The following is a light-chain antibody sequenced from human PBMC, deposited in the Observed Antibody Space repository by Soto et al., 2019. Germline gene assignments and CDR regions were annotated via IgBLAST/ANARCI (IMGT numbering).Light chain of an antibody. Sequence: QSALTQPASVSGSPGQSITISCSGTRRAIGIFNYVSWYQQHPGKAPKLIIYEVTNRPSGVSDRFSGSKSGNTASLNISGLQADDEADYYCSSYSSNTLGVFGGGTKLTVL. J-gene: IGLJ3*02. CDR3: SSYSSNTLGV. CDR1: RRAIGIFNY. CDR2: EVT. V-gene: IGLV2-14*01.